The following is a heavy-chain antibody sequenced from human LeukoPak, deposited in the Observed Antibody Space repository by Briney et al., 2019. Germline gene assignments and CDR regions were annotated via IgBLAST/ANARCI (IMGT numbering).Heavy chain of an antibody. V-gene: IGHV4-39*01. D-gene: IGHD3-10*01. CDR2: IYYSGST. Sequence: PSETLSLTCTVSGGSISSSSYYWGWIRQPPGKGLEWIGSIYYSGSTYYNPSLKSRVTISVDTSKNQFSLKLSSVTAADTAVYYCARHGPGWFGELLYPTFDYWGQGTLVTVSS. CDR1: GGSISSSSYY. CDR3: ARHGPGWFGELLYPTFDY. J-gene: IGHJ4*02.